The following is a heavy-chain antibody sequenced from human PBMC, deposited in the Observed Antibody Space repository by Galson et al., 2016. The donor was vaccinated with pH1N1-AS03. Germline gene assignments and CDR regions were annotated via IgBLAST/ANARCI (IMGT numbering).Heavy chain of an antibody. Sequence: SLRLSCAASGFTFGDYFMTWIRQAPGKGLEWVSYINRDSRLRNHADSVKGRFTISRDNARNSLYLQMNTLRVEDTALYYCARVGHFGWDIDYWGQGTPVTVSS. J-gene: IGHJ4*02. V-gene: IGHV3-11*06. CDR2: INRDSRLR. CDR1: GFTFGDYF. CDR3: ARVGHFGWDIDY. D-gene: IGHD3-9*01.